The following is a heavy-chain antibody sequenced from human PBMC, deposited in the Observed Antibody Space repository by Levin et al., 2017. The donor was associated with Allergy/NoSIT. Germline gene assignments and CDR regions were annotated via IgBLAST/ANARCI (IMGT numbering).Heavy chain of an antibody. J-gene: IGHJ5*02. CDR1: GGTFSSYT. CDR3: ARDEITMVRGVIKGTCWFDP. Sequence: ASVKVSCKASGGTFSSYTISWVRQAPGQGLEWMGRIIPILGIANYAQKFQGRVTITADKSTSTAYMELSSLRSEDTAVYYCARDEITMVRGVIKGTCWFDPWGQGTLVTVSS. CDR2: IIPILGIA. V-gene: IGHV1-69*04. D-gene: IGHD3-10*01.